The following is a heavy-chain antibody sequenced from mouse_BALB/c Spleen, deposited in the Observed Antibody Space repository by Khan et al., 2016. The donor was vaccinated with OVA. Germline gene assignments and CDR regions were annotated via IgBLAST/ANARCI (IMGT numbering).Heavy chain of an antibody. Sequence: VQLKESGPELVQPGASVKISCKASGYSFTGYFMNWVMQSHGKSLEWIGRINPHIGETLYNQKFKDKATLTVDESSSTAHMELRSLASEDSAVYYCARKNGSDVDYWGQGTTLTVSS. CDR2: INPHIGET. CDR3: ARKNGSDVDY. V-gene: IGHV1-20*02. J-gene: IGHJ2*01. D-gene: IGHD1-1*01. CDR1: GYSFTGYF.